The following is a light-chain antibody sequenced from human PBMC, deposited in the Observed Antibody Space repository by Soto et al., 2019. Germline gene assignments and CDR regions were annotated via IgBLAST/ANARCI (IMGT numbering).Light chain of an antibody. J-gene: IGKJ4*01. CDR3: QQYNYLPLT. V-gene: IGKV3-15*01. CDR2: DTS. Sequence: ETVMTQSPATLSVSPGERATVSCRASQGVSNNLAWYQHKPGRAPRLLLYDTSTRASGIPARFSGTGSGTEFTLTISSLQSEDFAFYYCQQYNYLPLTFGGGTQVEIK. CDR1: QGVSNN.